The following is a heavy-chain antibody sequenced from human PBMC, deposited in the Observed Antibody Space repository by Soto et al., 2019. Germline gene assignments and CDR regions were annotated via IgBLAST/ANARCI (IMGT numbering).Heavy chain of an antibody. Sequence: KASGYTFTGYYMHWVRQAPGQGLEWMGWINPNSGGTNYAQKFQGWVTMTRDTSISTAYMELSRLRSDDTAVYYCARDPTYYDFWSGSGSYYYYGMDVWGQGTTVTVSS. CDR3: ARDPTYYDFWSGSGSYYYYGMDV. D-gene: IGHD3-3*01. V-gene: IGHV1-2*04. CDR1: GYTFTGYY. CDR2: INPNSGGT. J-gene: IGHJ6*02.